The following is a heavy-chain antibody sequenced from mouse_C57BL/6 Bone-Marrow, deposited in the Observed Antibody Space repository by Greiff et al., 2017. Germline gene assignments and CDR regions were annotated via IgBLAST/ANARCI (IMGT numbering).Heavy chain of an antibody. J-gene: IGHJ1*03. CDR1: GFTFSSYG. CDR3: ARLHWYFDV. V-gene: IGHV5-6*01. CDR2: ISSGGSYT. Sequence: EVKLKEPGGDLVKPGGSLKLSCAASGFTFSSYGMSWVRQTPDKRLEWVATISSGGSYTYYPDSVKGRFTISRDNAKNTLYLQMSSLKSEDTAMYYCARLHWYFDVWGTGTTVTVSA.